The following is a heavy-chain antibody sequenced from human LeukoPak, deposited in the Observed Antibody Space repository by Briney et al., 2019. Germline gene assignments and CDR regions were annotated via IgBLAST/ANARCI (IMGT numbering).Heavy chain of an antibody. J-gene: IGHJ4*02. Sequence: SETLSLTCTVYGGSFSGYSWSWFRQPPGQGLEWIGEINHSGSTNYNPSLKSRGTISLGTSKNQFSLNLSSVTAADTAVYYCARGPWKTRAHYYDSSGYQNWGQGTLVTVSS. CDR3: ARGPWKTRAHYYDSSGYQN. V-gene: IGHV4-34*01. CDR1: GGSFSGYS. D-gene: IGHD3-22*01. CDR2: INHSGST.